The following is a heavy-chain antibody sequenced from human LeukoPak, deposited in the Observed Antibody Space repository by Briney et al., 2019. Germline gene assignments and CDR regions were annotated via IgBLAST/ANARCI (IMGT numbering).Heavy chain of an antibody. CDR3: ARDGGTSNWYDAFDI. D-gene: IGHD6-13*01. J-gene: IGHJ3*02. CDR1: GFTFSSYG. CDR2: IWYDGSNK. V-gene: IGHV3-33*01. Sequence: GGSLRLSCAASGFTFSSYGMHWVRQAPGKGLEWVAVIWYDGSNKYYADSVKGRFTISRDNSKNTLYLQMNSLRAEDTAVYYCARDGGTSNWYDAFDIWGQGTVVTVSS.